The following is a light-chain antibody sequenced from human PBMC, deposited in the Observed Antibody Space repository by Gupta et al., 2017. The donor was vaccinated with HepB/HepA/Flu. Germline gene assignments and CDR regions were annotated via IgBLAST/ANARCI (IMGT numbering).Light chain of an antibody. V-gene: IGKV3-15*01. CDR3: QNENNWPGT. J-gene: IGKJ1*01. CDR2: GAS. CDR1: QSVSSD. Sequence: EIVMTQSPATLSVSPGERATLSCRASQSVSSDLAWYQQKPGQAPRLLIFGASTRATGIPARFSGSGSGTEFTLTISSLQSEDFAVYCCQNENNWPGTFGQGTKVEIK.